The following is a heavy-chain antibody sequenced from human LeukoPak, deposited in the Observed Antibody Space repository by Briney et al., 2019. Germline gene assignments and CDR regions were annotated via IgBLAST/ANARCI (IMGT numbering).Heavy chain of an antibody. CDR2: IRYDGSNK. CDR3: ARDVRWSHYYYYYGMDV. J-gene: IGHJ6*02. CDR1: GFTFSSYG. Sequence: PGGSLRLSCAASGFTFSSYGMHWVRQAPGKGLEWVAFIRYDGSNKYYADSVKGRFTISRDNSKNTLYLQMNSLRAEDTAVYYCARDVRWSHYYYYYGMDVWGQGTTVTVSS. D-gene: IGHD2-8*01. V-gene: IGHV3-30*02.